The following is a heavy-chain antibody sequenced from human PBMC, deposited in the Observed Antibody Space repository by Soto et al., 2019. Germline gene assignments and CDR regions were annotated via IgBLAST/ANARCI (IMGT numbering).Heavy chain of an antibody. Sequence: EVQLVESGGGLVKPGGSLRLSCAASGFTFTRYSMNWVRQAPGKGLEWVSSISSTNNYIYYADSMKGRFTVSRDNAKNSGYLEMNSLSAEDTAVYYCERESEDLTSNFDYWGQGTLVTVSS. CDR3: ERESEDLTSNFDY. J-gene: IGHJ4*02. CDR1: GFTFTRYS. CDR2: ISSTNNYI. V-gene: IGHV3-21*01.